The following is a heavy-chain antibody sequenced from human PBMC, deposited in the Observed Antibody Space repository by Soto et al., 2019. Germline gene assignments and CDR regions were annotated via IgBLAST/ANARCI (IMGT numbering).Heavy chain of an antibody. V-gene: IGHV3-48*03. Sequence: GGSLRLSCVVSGFSFTNYEMNWVRQAPGKGLEWIAYIGLSGDTIYYADSVKGRFTISRDHAKNSLELQMNSLRADDTALYYCARESFSASPNFFDYWGRGTQVTVSS. CDR2: IGLSGDTI. J-gene: IGHJ4*02. CDR1: GFSFTNYE. CDR3: ARESFSASPNFFDY. D-gene: IGHD3-16*01.